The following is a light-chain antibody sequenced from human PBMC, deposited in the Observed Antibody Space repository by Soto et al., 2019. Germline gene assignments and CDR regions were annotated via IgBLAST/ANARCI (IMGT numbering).Light chain of an antibody. V-gene: IGKV3-20*01. CDR2: EAS. J-gene: IGKJ1*01. CDR3: QQYRT. Sequence: EIVLTQSPGTLSLSPGERATLSCRASQSVSSSSLAWYQQNPGQAPRLLIYEASSRATGIPDRFSGSGSGTDFTLTISRLEPEDFAVYYCQQYRTFGQGTKVDSK. CDR1: QSVSSSS.